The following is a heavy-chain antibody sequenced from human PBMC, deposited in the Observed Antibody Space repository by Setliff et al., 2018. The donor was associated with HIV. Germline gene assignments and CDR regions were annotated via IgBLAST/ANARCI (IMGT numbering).Heavy chain of an antibody. CDR2: INPDSGGT. D-gene: IGHD6-13*01. CDR3: ATDLGSHALDP. V-gene: IGHV1-2*02. J-gene: IGHJ5*02. CDR1: GYIFTDDA. Sequence: ASVKVSCKTSGYIFTDDAMNWVRQAPGQGLEWMGWINPDSGGTNYAQKFQGRVTMTRDTSLNTDYMEVRSLRSDDTAVYYCATDLGSHALDPWGQGTLVTVSS.